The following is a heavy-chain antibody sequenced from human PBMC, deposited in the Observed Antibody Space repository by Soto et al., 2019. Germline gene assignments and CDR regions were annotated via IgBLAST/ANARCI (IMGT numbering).Heavy chain of an antibody. CDR3: ARDYYKYYDSSGYYRSPAY. CDR1: GFTFSNYA. CDR2: ISYDENDK. V-gene: IGHV3-30-3*01. D-gene: IGHD3-22*01. J-gene: IGHJ4*02. Sequence: PGGSLRLSCAASGFTFSNYAMHWVRQAPGKGLEWVAVISYDENDKDYTDSVKGRFTISRDNSRNTLFLQMNSLRAEDTAVYYCARDYYKYYDSSGYYRSPAYWGQGTLVTVSS.